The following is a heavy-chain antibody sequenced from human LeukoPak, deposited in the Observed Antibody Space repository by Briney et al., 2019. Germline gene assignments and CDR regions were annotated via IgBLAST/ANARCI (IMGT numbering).Heavy chain of an antibody. V-gene: IGHV4-4*07. D-gene: IGHD6-19*01. CDR3: ARTRSYYMDV. CDR1: GASISNYY. CDR2: IHSSGST. Sequence: SETLSLTCTVSGASISNYYWTWIRQPAGKGLEWIGRIHSSGSTICNPSLKSRVTMSVDTSKNQFSLTLSSVTAADTAVYYCARTRSYYMDVWAKGTTVTVSS. J-gene: IGHJ6*03.